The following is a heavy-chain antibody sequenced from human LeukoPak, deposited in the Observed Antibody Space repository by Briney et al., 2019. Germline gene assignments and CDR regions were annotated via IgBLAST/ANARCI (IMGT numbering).Heavy chain of an antibody. CDR3: AKDAGGYCSGGSCYTPIPIEY. V-gene: IGHV3-23*01. D-gene: IGHD2-15*01. CDR2: ISGSGGST. Sequence: PGGSLRLSCAASGLTFSSYAMSWVRQAPGKGLEWVSAISGSGGSTYYADSVKGRFTISRDNSKNTLYLQMNSLRAEDTAVYYCAKDAGGYCSGGSCYTPIPIEYWGQGTLVTVSS. J-gene: IGHJ4*02. CDR1: GLTFSSYA.